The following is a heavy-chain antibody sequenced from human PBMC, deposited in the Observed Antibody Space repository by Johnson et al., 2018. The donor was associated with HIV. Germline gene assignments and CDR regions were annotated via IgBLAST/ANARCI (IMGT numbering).Heavy chain of an antibody. D-gene: IGHD6-13*01. CDR1: GFTFSSYA. J-gene: IGHJ3*02. Sequence: VQLVESGGGLIQPGGSLRLSCAASGFTFSSYAMSWVRQAPGKGLEWVSAISGSGGSTYYADSVKGRFTISSDNSKNTLYVQMNSLRAEVTALDYCAKDSRISAAGRVGRCALDIWHQGTMVTVSS. CDR3: AKDSRISAAGRVGRCALDI. CDR2: ISGSGGST. V-gene: IGHV3-23*04.